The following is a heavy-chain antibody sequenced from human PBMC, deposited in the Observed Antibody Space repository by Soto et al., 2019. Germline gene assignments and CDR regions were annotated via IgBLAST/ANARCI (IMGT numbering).Heavy chain of an antibody. V-gene: IGHV1-58*01. J-gene: IGHJ4*02. CDR2: IVVGSGNT. CDR1: GFIFTSSA. CDR3: AALDYGILTGTKDY. Sequence: SVKVPCKASGFIFTSSAVQWVRQARGQRREWIGWIVVGSGNTNYAQKFQERVTITRDMSTSTAYMELSSLRSEDTAVYYCAALDYGILTGTKDYWGQGTLVTVSS. D-gene: IGHD3-9*01.